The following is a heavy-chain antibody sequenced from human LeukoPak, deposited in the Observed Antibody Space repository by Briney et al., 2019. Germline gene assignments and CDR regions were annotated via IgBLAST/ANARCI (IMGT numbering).Heavy chain of an antibody. V-gene: IGHV4-34*01. Sequence: SETLSLTCAVYGGSFSGYYWSWIRQPPGKGLEWIGEINHSGSTIYNPSLKSRVTIPVDTSKNQFSLKLSSVTAADTAVYYCARARIMITFGGVIVIGPSDYWGQGTLVTVSS. D-gene: IGHD3-16*02. CDR2: INHSGST. J-gene: IGHJ4*02. CDR3: ARARIMITFGGVIVIGPSDY. CDR1: GGSFSGYY.